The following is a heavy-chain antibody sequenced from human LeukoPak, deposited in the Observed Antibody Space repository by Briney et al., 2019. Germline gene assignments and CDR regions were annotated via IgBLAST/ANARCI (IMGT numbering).Heavy chain of an antibody. CDR2: ISGSGDST. CDR1: GFTFSNHA. J-gene: IGHJ4*02. Sequence: GGSLRLSCAASGFTFSNHAMTWVRQAPGKGLEWFSGISGSGDSTYYADSVKGRFTISRDNFKNTLYLQMNSLRAEDTAVYYCAKEAYYDGTGYFDLWGQGTLVTVSS. CDR3: AKEAYYDGTGYFDL. V-gene: IGHV3-23*01. D-gene: IGHD3-22*01.